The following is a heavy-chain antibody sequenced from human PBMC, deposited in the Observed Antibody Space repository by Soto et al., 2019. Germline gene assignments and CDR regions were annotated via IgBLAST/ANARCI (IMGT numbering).Heavy chain of an antibody. CDR1: GYTFTSYD. CDR3: ARRRGVKYHYYGMDV. CDR2: MNPNSGNT. V-gene: IGHV1-8*01. J-gene: IGHJ6*02. Sequence: ASVQFSCKASGYTFTSYDINWVRQATGQGLEWMGWMNPNSGNTGYAQKFQGRVTMTRNTSISTAYTELSSLRSEDTAVYYCARRRGVKYHYYGMDVWGQGTTVTVSS. D-gene: IGHD3-10*01.